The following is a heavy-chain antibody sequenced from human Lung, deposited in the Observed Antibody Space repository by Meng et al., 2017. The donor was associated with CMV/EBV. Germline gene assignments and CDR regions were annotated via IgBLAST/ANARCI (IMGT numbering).Heavy chain of an antibody. CDR2: IYWDDDK. Sequence: TLKVPGSSLGNPKPTITLTCTLSGFSYSTSEVSVVLTRQPRGNALGWLEVIYWDDDKRYSSSLKSMFVTTNATSKSQVVLTLTNTDPVNTSTNYCALFAISWFDPWGQRTLVTVSS. CDR3: ALFAISWFDP. CDR1: GFSYSTSEVS. V-gene: IGHV2-5*02. J-gene: IGHJ5*02.